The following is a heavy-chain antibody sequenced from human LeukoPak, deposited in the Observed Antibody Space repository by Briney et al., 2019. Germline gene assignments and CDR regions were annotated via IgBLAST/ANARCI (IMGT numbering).Heavy chain of an antibody. CDR3: ARGRGDYGIDY. V-gene: IGHV4-4*02. D-gene: IGHD4-17*01. J-gene: IGHJ4*02. Sequence: SETLSLTCAVSGGSISSSYWWNWVRQPPGKGLEWIGEIFHSGSTNYNPSLKCRVTISVDKSRNQFSLRLSSVTAADTAVYYCARGRGDYGIDYWGQGTLVTVSS. CDR1: GGSISSSYW. CDR2: IFHSGST.